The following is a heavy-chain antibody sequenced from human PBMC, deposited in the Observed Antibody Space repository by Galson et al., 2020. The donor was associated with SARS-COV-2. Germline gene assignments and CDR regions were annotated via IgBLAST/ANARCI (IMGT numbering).Heavy chain of an antibody. CDR2: IYPNGRT. D-gene: IGHD3-22*01. CDR3: ARQGVNMIVLGTVPGWFFDL. V-gene: IGHV4-38-2*01. CDR1: GYSVSTTNY. Sequence: SETLSLTCAVSGYSVSTTNYWGWVRLAPGKGLEWIGSIYPNGRTYYNPSLESRVTISVDTSMNHFSLTLASVTAADTALYYCARQGVNMIVLGTVPGWFFDLWGRGTLVTVSS. J-gene: IGHJ2*01.